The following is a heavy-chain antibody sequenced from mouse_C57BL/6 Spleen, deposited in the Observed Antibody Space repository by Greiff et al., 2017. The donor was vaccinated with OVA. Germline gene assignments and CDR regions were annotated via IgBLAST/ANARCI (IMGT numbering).Heavy chain of an antibody. CDR3: ARKRPYDYERYWYFDV. J-gene: IGHJ1*03. D-gene: IGHD2-4*01. V-gene: IGHV1-50*01. CDR2: IDPSDSYT. CDR1: GYTFTSYW. Sequence: QVQLQQPGAELVKPGASVKLSCKASGYTFTSYWMQWVKQRPGQGLEWIGEIDPSDSYTNYNQKFKGKATLTVDTSSSTAYMQLSSLTSEDSAVYYCARKRPYDYERYWYFDVWGTGTTVTVSS.